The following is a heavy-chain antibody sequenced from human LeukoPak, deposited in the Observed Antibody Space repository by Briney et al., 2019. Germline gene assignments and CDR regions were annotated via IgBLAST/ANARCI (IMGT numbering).Heavy chain of an antibody. D-gene: IGHD1-26*01. CDR1: GFTFSSYG. CDR3: ARDNLLVGAFDY. Sequence: GRSLRLSCVASGFTFSSYGMHWVRQAPGKGLEWVSAISGSGGSTYYADSVKGRFTISRDNSKNTLYLQMNSLRAEDTAVYYCARDNLLVGAFDYWGQGTLVTVSS. CDR2: ISGSGGST. J-gene: IGHJ4*02. V-gene: IGHV3-23*01.